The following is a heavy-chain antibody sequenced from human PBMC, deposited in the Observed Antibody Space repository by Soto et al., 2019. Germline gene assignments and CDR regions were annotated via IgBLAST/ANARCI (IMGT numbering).Heavy chain of an antibody. CDR3: AREAGEDY. Sequence: SETLSLTCTVSGGSISSSSYYWAWIRQPPGKGLEWIGSMYYSGSTYYNPSLKSRVTISVDTSKNQFSLKLSSVTAADTAVYYCAREAGEDYWGQGTLVTVSS. CDR2: MYYSGST. CDR1: GGSISSSSYY. D-gene: IGHD3-10*01. V-gene: IGHV4-39*07. J-gene: IGHJ4*02.